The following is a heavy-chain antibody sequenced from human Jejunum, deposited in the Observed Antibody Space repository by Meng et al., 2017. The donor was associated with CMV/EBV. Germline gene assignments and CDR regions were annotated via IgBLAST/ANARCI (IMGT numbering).Heavy chain of an antibody. CDR1: LTVSSNH. Sequence: LTVSSNHMGGVRQAPGKGLEWVSLIYNSGSTYYVDSVKGRFTISRDNSKSTLYLQMNSLRVEDTAVYYCAKDITDFGVAGRGIDVWGQGITVTVSS. J-gene: IGHJ6*02. D-gene: IGHD3-3*01. V-gene: IGHV3-66*03. CDR2: IYNSGST. CDR3: AKDITDFGVAGRGIDV.